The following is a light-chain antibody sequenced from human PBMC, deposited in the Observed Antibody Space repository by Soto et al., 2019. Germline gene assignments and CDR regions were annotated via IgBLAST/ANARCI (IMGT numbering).Light chain of an antibody. CDR2: DAS. Sequence: DIQMTQSPSTLSASVGDRVTITCRASQSISTWLAWYQQKPGKAPKLLIYDASCLESGVPSRFSGSVSGTEFTLTISSLQPDDFATYYCQQYKSYSTFGQGTKVEIK. V-gene: IGKV1-5*01. J-gene: IGKJ1*01. CDR1: QSISTW. CDR3: QQYKSYST.